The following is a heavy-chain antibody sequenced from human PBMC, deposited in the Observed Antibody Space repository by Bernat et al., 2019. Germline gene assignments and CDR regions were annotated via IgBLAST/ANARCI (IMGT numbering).Heavy chain of an antibody. Sequence: EVQLVQSGAEVKKPGESLKISCKGSGYSFTSYWIGWVRQMRGKGLEWMGIIYPGDSDTRYSPSCQGQVTISAEKSISTAYMPWSSLKASATAMYYCARGVSSSWSRIDYWGQGTLVTVSS. CDR3: ARGVSSSWSRIDY. J-gene: IGHJ4*02. CDR1: GYSFTSYW. V-gene: IGHV5-51*01. D-gene: IGHD6-13*01. CDR2: IYPGDSDT.